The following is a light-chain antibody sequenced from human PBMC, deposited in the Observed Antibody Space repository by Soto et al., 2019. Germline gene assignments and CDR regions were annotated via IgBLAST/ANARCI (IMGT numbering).Light chain of an antibody. CDR1: QSVASSY. CDR2: SAS. V-gene: IGKV3-20*01. CDR3: HPFCSLPET. J-gene: IGKJ1*01. Sequence: EIVVTQSPGTLSLSPGERVTLSCRASQSVASSYLAWYQQKPGRAPRLLFYSASSRPTGIPDRFSGSGSVTHFTLPISRLEPAAVEVYYSHPFCSLPETFGQGTNVE.